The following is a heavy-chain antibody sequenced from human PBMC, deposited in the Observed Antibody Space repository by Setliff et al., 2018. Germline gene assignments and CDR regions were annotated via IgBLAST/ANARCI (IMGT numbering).Heavy chain of an antibody. D-gene: IGHD2-15*01. CDR3: ASAEVVVAP. CDR2: INAANGNT. J-gene: IGHJ4*02. CDR1: GYTFTSYG. Sequence: ASVKVSCKASGYTFTSYGVHWVRQAPGQRLEWMGRINAANGNTKYSQEFQGRVTITRDTSASTVYMELSSLRYEDTAVYYCASAEVVVAPWGQGTLVTVS. V-gene: IGHV1-3*01.